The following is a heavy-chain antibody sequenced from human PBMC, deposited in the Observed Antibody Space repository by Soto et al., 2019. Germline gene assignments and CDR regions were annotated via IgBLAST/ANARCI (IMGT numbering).Heavy chain of an antibody. CDR3: TRDWEITVSTWSFGGF. CDR1: GGTFSPYP. Sequence: QVQLVQSGAEVKKPGSSVKVSCKASGGTFSPYPLTWVRQAPGQGLEWMGRLIPFHGVTNYAQTFQPRVTITAEKATSTAYMELSGLRFEDTAMYYCTRDWEITVSTWSFGGFWGRGTLVTVSS. D-gene: IGHD3-3*01. J-gene: IGHJ4*02. V-gene: IGHV1-69*04. CDR2: LIPFHGVT.